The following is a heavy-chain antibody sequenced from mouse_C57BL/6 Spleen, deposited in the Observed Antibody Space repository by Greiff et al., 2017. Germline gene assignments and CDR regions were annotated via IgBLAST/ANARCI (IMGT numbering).Heavy chain of an antibody. CDR2: ISSGGDYI. CDR3: TRDDYGAAWFAY. CDR1: GFTFSSYA. V-gene: IGHV5-9-1*02. Sequence: EVHLVESGEGLVKPGGSLKLSCAASGFTFSSYAMSWVRQTPEKRLEWVAYISSGGDYIYYADTVKGRFTISRDNARNTLYLQMSSLKSEDTAMYYCTRDDYGAAWFAYWGQGTLVTVSA. D-gene: IGHD2-4*01. J-gene: IGHJ3*01.